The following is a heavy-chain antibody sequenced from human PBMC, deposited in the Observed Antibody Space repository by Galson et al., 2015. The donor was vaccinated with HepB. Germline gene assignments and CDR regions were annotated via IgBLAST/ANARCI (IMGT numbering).Heavy chain of an antibody. J-gene: IGHJ6*02. Sequence: SVKVSCKASGSTFTSYDINWVRQATGQGLEWMGWMNPNSGNTGYAQKFQGRVTMTRNTSISTAYMELSSLRSEDTAVYYCASGDPAGYSSSWYAWPSYHYYYYYGMDVWGQGTTVTVSS. CDR2: MNPNSGNT. CDR3: ASGDPAGYSSSWYAWPSYHYYYYYGMDV. D-gene: IGHD6-13*01. CDR1: GSTFTSYD. V-gene: IGHV1-8*01.